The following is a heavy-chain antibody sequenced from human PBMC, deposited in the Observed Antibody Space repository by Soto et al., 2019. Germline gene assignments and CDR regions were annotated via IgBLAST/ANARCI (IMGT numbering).Heavy chain of an antibody. V-gene: IGHV1-69*06. J-gene: IGHJ5*01. CDR3: ARDLGGCSAGSCRYNWLDS. CDR2: IIPFYGTA. CDR1: GDTFTKYA. D-gene: IGHD2-15*01. Sequence: QVQLVQSGAEVKKPGSSVKVSCKASGDTFTKYAISWVRQAPGQGLEWMGGIIPFYGTAHYAEKFQDRVTIIADKSTRTADMELSSLRPEDTAVYYCARDLGGCSAGSCRYNWLDSWGQGTLVTVSS.